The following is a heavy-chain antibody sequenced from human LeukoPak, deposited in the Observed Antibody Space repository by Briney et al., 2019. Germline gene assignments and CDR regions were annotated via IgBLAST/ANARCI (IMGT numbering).Heavy chain of an antibody. D-gene: IGHD5-18*01. Sequence: ASVKVSCKASGYTFTSYGISWVRQAPGQGLEWMGWISAYNGNTNYAQKLQGRVTMTTDISTSTAYMELRSLRSDDTAVYYCASGYSYGYWWYGMDVWGQGTTVTVSS. CDR3: ASGYSYGYWWYGMDV. J-gene: IGHJ6*02. CDR1: GYTFTSYG. CDR2: ISAYNGNT. V-gene: IGHV1-18*01.